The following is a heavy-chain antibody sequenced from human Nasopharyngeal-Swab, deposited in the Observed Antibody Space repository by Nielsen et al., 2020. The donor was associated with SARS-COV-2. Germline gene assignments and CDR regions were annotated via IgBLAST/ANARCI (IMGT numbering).Heavy chain of an antibody. J-gene: IGHJ4*02. CDR3: ARDYYCTGGVCYPYYFDY. D-gene: IGHD2-8*02. CDR2: INTNTGNP. Sequence: CVRQAPGQGLEWMGWINTNTGNPTYAQGFTGRFVFSLDTSVSTAYLQISSLKAEDTAVYYCARDYYCTGGVCYPYYFDYWGQGTLVTVSS. V-gene: IGHV7-4-1*02.